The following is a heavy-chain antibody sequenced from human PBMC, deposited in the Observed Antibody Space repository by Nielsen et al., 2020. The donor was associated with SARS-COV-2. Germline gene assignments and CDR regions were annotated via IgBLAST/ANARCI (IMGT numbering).Heavy chain of an antibody. CDR1: GFTFSSYA. V-gene: IGHV3-23*01. CDR2: ISGSGGST. D-gene: IGHD1-26*01. J-gene: IGHJ4*02. CDR3: ARGHRGSYFDY. Sequence: GGSLRLSCAASGFTFSSYAMSWVRQAPGKGLEWVSAISGSGGSTYYADSVKGRFTISRDNAKNSLYLQMNSLRAEDTAVYYCARGHRGSYFDYWGQGTLVTVSS.